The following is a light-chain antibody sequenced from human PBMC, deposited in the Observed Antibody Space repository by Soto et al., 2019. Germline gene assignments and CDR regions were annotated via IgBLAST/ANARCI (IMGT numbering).Light chain of an antibody. CDR2: EVT. CDR1: SSDVGAYNY. V-gene: IGLV2-14*01. Sequence: QSALTQPASVSGSPGQSITISCTGTSSDVGAYNYVSWYQHHPGKAPKLMIYEVTNRPSGVSNRFSGSKSGNTASLTISGHQAEDVADYYCISYTTNMNRVFGPGTKLTVL. J-gene: IGLJ1*01. CDR3: ISYTTNMNRV.